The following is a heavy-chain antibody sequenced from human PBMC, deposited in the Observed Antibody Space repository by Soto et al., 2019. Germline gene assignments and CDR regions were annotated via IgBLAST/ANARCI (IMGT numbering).Heavy chain of an antibody. Sequence: QVQLQESGPGLVKPSETLSLTCTVSGGSISRYYWSWIRQPPGKGLEWIGYMYNTGGTVYNPPFKSRVTISVDTSKHQFSLKLNSVTAADTAVYYCARDLWGYCGTDCYPLDVWGQGTTVTVSS. D-gene: IGHD2-21*02. CDR2: MYNTGGT. CDR3: ARDLWGYCGTDCYPLDV. CDR1: GGSISRYY. J-gene: IGHJ6*02. V-gene: IGHV4-59*01.